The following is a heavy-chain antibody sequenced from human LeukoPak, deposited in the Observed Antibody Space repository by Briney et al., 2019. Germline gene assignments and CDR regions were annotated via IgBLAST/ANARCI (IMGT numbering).Heavy chain of an antibody. CDR1: GFTFSSYA. CDR2: ISGSGGST. V-gene: IGHV3-23*01. D-gene: IGHD2/OR15-2a*01. CDR3: ARSTTSRSWFDP. J-gene: IGHJ5*02. Sequence: GGSLRLSCAASGFTFSSYAMSWVRQAPGKGLEWVSAISGSGGSTYYADSVKGRFTISRDNSKNTLYLQMNSLRAEDTAVYYCARSTTSRSWFDPWGQGTLVTVSS.